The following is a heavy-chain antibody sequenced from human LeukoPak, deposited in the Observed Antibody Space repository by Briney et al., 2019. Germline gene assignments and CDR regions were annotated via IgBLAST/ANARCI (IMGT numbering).Heavy chain of an antibody. V-gene: IGHV3-7*01. Sequence: GGSLRLSCAASGFTFSSYWMSWVRQAPGKGLEWVANIKQDGSEKYYVDSVKGRFTISRDNDKNSLYLQMSSLRAEDTAVYYCARSKVGATLSDYWGQGTLVTVSS. CDR2: IKQDGSEK. CDR1: GFTFSSYW. D-gene: IGHD1-26*01. J-gene: IGHJ4*02. CDR3: ARSKVGATLSDY.